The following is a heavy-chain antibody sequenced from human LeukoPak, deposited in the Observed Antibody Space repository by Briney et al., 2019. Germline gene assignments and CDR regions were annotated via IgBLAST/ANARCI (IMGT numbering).Heavy chain of an antibody. CDR1: GFTFSSYS. CDR3: AKNYYAGAYYGWFDP. Sequence: PGGSLRLSCAASGFTFSSYSMNWVRQAPGKGLEWVSYISSSSSTIYYADSVKGRFTISRDNAKNSLFLQMNSLRVEDTAVYYCAKNYYAGAYYGWFDPWGQGTLVTVAS. D-gene: IGHD1-26*01. J-gene: IGHJ5*02. V-gene: IGHV3-48*04. CDR2: ISSSSSTI.